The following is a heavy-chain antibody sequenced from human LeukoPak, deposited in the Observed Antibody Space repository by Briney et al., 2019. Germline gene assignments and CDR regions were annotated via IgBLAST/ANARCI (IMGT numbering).Heavy chain of an antibody. CDR1: GGSFSGYY. CDR2: INHSGGT. D-gene: IGHD6-19*01. J-gene: IGHJ3*02. CDR3: AREGIAVGRAFDI. Sequence: SETLSLTCAVYGGSFSGYYWSWIRQPPGKGLEWIGEINHSGGTNYNPSLKSRVTISVDTSKNQFSLKLSSVTAADTAVYYCAREGIAVGRAFDIWGQGTMVTVSS. V-gene: IGHV4-34*01.